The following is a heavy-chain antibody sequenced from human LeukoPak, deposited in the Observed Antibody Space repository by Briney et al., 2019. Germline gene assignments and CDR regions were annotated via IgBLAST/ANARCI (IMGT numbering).Heavy chain of an antibody. CDR3: ATKNGWNLDRSSDAFDI. CDR2: IIPIFGTA. D-gene: IGHD1-7*01. J-gene: IGHJ3*02. CDR1: RGTFSSYA. Sequence: SVKVSCKASRGTFSSYAISWVRQAPGQGLEWMVGIIPIFGTAIYAQKFQGRVTMTEDTSTDTAYMELSSLRSEDTAVYYCATKNGWNLDRSSDAFDIWGQGTMVTVSS. V-gene: IGHV1-69*06.